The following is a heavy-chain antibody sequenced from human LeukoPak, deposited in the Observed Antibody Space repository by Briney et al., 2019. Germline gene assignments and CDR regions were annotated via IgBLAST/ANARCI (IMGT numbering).Heavy chain of an antibody. CDR2: IYYSGST. D-gene: IGHD4-23*01. CDR3: ARVYGSSVSWFDP. J-gene: IGHJ5*02. Sequence: KPSETLSLTCTVSGGSISSGGYYWSWIRQHPGKGLEWIGYIYYSGSTYYNPSLKSRVTISVDTSKNQFSLKLSSVTAADMAVYYCARVYGSSVSWFDPWGQGTLVTVSS. V-gene: IGHV4-31*03. CDR1: GGSISSGGYY.